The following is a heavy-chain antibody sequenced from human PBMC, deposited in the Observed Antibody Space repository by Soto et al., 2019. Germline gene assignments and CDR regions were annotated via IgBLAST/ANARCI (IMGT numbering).Heavy chain of an antibody. CDR1: GFTFSSYA. CDR2: ISGSGGST. CDR3: AKTRGRNQYYYYGMDV. V-gene: IGHV3-23*01. D-gene: IGHD3-10*01. Sequence: EVQLLESGGGLVQPGGSLRLSCAASGFTFSSYAMSWVRQAPGKGLEWVSAISGSGGSTYYADSVKGRFTISRDNSKNTLYLQMNSLRAEDTAVYYCAKTRGRNQYYYYGMDVWGQGTTVTVSS. J-gene: IGHJ6*02.